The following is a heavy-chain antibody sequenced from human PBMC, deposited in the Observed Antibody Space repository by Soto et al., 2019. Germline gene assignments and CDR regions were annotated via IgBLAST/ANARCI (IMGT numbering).Heavy chain of an antibody. V-gene: IGHV3-23*01. CDR1: GFTFSSYA. Sequence: GGSLRLSCAASGFTFSSYAMSWVRQAPGKGLEWVSAISGSGGSTYYADSVKGRFTISIDNSKDTLYLQMNSLRAEDMAVYYCAKDGRDSSGYYLLDYWGQGTLVTVSS. CDR2: ISGSGGST. J-gene: IGHJ4*02. D-gene: IGHD3-22*01. CDR3: AKDGRDSSGYYLLDY.